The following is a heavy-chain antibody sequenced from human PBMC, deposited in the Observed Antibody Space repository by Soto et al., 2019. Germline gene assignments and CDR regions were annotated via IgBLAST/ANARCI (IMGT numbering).Heavy chain of an antibody. CDR2: IYSGGST. J-gene: IGHJ5*02. D-gene: IGHD4-17*01. Sequence: EVQLVESGGGLVQPGGSLRLSCAASGFTVSSNYMSWVRQAPGKGLEWVSVIYSGGSTYYADSVKGRFTISRDNSKNTLYLQMNSLRAEDTAVYYCARGKGVTNMTTVTQNWFDPWGQGTLVTVSS. V-gene: IGHV3-66*01. CDR3: ARGKGVTNMTTVTQNWFDP. CDR1: GFTVSSNY.